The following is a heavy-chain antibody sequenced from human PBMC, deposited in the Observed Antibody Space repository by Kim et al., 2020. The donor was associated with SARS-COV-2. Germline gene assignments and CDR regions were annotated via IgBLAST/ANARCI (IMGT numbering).Heavy chain of an antibody. J-gene: IGHJ4*02. CDR3: ARMDYYYDSSGPPGNY. V-gene: IGHV3-74*01. D-gene: IGHD3-22*01. Sequence: VKGRFTISRDNAKNTLYLQMNSLRAEDTAVYYCARMDYYYDSSGPPGNYWGQGTLVTVSS.